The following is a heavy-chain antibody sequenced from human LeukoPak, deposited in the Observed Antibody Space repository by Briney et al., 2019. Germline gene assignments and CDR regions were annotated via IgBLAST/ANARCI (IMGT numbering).Heavy chain of an antibody. D-gene: IGHD3-3*01. V-gene: IGHV4-38-2*02. CDR2: IYHSGST. CDR3: ARSSRGLGYDFPFDY. CDR1: GYSISSGYY. J-gene: IGHJ4*02. Sequence: SETLSLTCTVSGYSISSGYYWGWIRQSPGKGLEWMGYIYHSGSTKYNPSLESRVTISVDTSKNQFSLKLRSATAADTAVYYCARSSRGLGYDFPFDYWGQGTLVTVSS.